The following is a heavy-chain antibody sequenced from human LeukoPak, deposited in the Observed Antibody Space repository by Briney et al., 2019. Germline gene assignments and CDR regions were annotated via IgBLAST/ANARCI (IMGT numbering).Heavy chain of an antibody. CDR2: MNPNSGNT. CDR3: ARGRSTVAGTDY. D-gene: IGHD6-19*01. J-gene: IGHJ4*02. Sequence: ASVKVSCKASGYTFTSYDINWVRQATGQGLEWMGWMNPNSGNTGYAQKFQGRVTMTRNTSISTAYMELSSLRSEDTAVYCCARGRSTVAGTDYWGQGTLVTVSS. V-gene: IGHV1-8*01. CDR1: GYTFTSYD.